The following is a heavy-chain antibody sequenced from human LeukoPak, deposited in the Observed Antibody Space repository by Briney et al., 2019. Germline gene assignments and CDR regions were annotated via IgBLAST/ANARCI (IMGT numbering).Heavy chain of an antibody. V-gene: IGHV3-20*04. CDR2: INWNGGST. CDR3: ARAQFMITFGGVIGDAFDI. J-gene: IGHJ3*02. D-gene: IGHD3-16*01. CDR1: GFTFDGYG. Sequence: GGSLRLSCAASGFTFDGYGMSWVRQAPGKGLEWVSGINWNGGSTGYADSVKGRFTISRDNAKNSLYLQMNSLRAEDTALYYCARAQFMITFGGVIGDAFDIWGQGTMVTVSS.